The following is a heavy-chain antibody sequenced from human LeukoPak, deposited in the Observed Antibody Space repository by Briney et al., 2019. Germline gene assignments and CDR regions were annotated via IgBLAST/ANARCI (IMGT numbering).Heavy chain of an antibody. Sequence: PGGSLRLSCAASGVTFRNYAMSWVRQAPGKGLEWVAGISASDGSTYYADSVQGRFTISRDNSKNTLYLHINSLRAEDTATYYCAKDRTTVARIFDYWGQGTLVTVPS. CDR3: AKDRTTVARIFDY. D-gene: IGHD1/OR15-1a*01. V-gene: IGHV3-23*01. CDR1: GVTFRNYA. CDR2: ISASDGST. J-gene: IGHJ4*02.